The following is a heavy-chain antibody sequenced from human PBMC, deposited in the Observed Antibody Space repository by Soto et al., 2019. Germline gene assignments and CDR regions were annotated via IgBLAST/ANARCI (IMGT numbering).Heavy chain of an antibody. J-gene: IGHJ5*02. CDR2: IGHDGSSE. CDR3: ARGGYSSGWPRFDQ. V-gene: IGHV3-33*01. D-gene: IGHD5-18*01. Sequence: QVKLVESGGGVVQPGTSLRLSCAASGFNFRNYGMNWVRQAPGKGLEWVAVIGHDGSSEKYADSVKGRITISRDDSKKTLYLHMNSPRVEDTAVYYCARGGYSSGWPRFDQWGQGTLVTVSS. CDR1: GFNFRNYG.